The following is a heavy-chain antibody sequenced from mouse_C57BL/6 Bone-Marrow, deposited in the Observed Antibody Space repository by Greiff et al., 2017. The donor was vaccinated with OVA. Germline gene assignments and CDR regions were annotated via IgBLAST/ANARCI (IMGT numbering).Heavy chain of an antibody. D-gene: IGHD3-2*02. Sequence: DVKLVESGGGLVQPGESLKLSCESNEYEFPSHDMSWVRKTPEKRLELVAAINSDGGGTYYPDTMEGRFIISTDNTKKTRYLQMSSLRSEDTALYYCARGTAQAPFAYWGQGTLVTVSA. V-gene: IGHV5-2*01. CDR3: ARGTAQAPFAY. CDR2: INSDGGGT. J-gene: IGHJ3*01. CDR1: EYEFPSHD.